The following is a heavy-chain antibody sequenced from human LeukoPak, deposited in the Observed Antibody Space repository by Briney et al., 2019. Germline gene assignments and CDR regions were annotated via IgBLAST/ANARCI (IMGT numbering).Heavy chain of an antibody. CDR2: IYYSGST. J-gene: IGHJ5*02. CDR1: GGSISSGGYY. CDR3: ARCEGPLSTYCSGGSCYSVWFDP. D-gene: IGHD2-15*01. Sequence: PSETLSLTCTVSGGSISSGGYYWSWIRQHPGKGLEWIGYIYYSGSTYYNPSLKSRVTISVDTSKNQFSLKLSSVTAADTAVYYCARCEGPLSTYCSGGSCYSVWFDPWGQGTLVTVSS. V-gene: IGHV4-31*03.